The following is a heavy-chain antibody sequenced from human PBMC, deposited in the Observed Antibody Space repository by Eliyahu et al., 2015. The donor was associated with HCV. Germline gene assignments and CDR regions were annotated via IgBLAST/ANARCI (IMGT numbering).Heavy chain of an antibody. V-gene: IGHV3-30*02. CDR3: VKDRLAHCGRDCDILDH. J-gene: IGHJ4*02. D-gene: IGHD2-21*02. Sequence: SVKGRFTISRDDSKTALLLQMNSLRPEDTAVYYCVKDRLAHCGRDCDILDHWGPGTLVTVSS.